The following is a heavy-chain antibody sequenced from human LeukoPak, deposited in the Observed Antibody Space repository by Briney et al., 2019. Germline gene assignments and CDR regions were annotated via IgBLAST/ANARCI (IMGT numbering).Heavy chain of an antibody. Sequence: GGSLRLSCAASGFTFSNYAMSWVRQAPGKGLEWVSTTGTSGGTTSYADSVKGRFAISRDNSKNTLYLQMSSLRAEDTAVYYCAKGSGWYPYYFDYWGQGTLVTVSS. CDR2: TGTSGGTT. CDR1: GFTFSNYA. CDR3: AKGSGWYPYYFDY. D-gene: IGHD6-19*01. J-gene: IGHJ4*02. V-gene: IGHV3-23*01.